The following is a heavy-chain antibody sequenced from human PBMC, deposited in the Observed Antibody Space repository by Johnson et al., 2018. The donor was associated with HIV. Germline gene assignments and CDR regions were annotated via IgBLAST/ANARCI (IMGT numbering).Heavy chain of an antibody. V-gene: IGHV3-7*01. J-gene: IGHJ3*02. Sequence: VQLVESGGGLVQPGGSLRLSCAASGFTFIRYWMTWVRQAPGKGLEWVANINQDGSERYYVDSVKGRFTISRDNSKSTLYLQMNSLRAEDTAVYYCAKVAVATAAGGVALDIWGPGTMVIVSS. CDR2: INQDGSER. CDR3: AKVAVATAAGGVALDI. CDR1: GFTFIRYW. D-gene: IGHD6-13*01.